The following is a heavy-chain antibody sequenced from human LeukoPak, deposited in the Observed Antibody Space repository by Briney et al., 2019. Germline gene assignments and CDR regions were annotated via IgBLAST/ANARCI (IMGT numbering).Heavy chain of an antibody. V-gene: IGHV1-2*02. J-gene: IGHJ3*02. CDR1: GYTITGYY. CDR3: ARDRDYDSSGYYTPRRAFDI. D-gene: IGHD3-22*01. CDR2: INPNSGGV. Sequence: GASVKVSFKASGYTITGYYIHWVRQAPGQGLEWMGWINPNSGGVNYAQKFQGRVTLTRDTSISTAYMELSRLRSDDTAVYYCARDRDYDSSGYYTPRRAFDIWGQGTMVTVSS.